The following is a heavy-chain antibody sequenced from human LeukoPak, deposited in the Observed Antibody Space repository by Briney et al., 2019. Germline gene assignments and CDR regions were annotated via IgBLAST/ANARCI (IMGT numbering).Heavy chain of an antibody. V-gene: IGHV3-30*18. CDR3: AKNVHIVVVTANRLDY. CDR2: ISYDGSNK. CDR1: GFTFSSYG. J-gene: IGHJ4*02. Sequence: GGCLRLSCAASGFTFSSYGMHWVRQAPGKGLEWVAVISYDGSNKYYADSVKGRFTISRDNSKNTLYLQMNSLRAEDTAVYYCAKNVHIVVVTANRLDYWGQGTLVTVSS. D-gene: IGHD2-21*02.